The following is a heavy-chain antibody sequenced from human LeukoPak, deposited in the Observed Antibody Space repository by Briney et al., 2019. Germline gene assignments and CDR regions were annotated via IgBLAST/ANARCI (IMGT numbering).Heavy chain of an antibody. V-gene: IGHV4-38-2*02. D-gene: IGHD5-12*01. CDR1: GYSISSGYY. J-gene: IGHJ3*02. CDR3: ASGYDLSNAFDI. Sequence: PSETLSLTCTVSGYSISSGYYWGWIRQPPGKGLEWIGSIYHSGSTYYNPSLKSRVTISVDTSKNQFSLKLSSVTAADTAVYYCASGYDLSNAFDIWGQGTMVTVSS. CDR2: IYHSGST.